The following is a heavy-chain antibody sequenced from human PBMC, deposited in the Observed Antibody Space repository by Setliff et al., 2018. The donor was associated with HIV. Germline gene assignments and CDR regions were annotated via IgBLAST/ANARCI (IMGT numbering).Heavy chain of an antibody. V-gene: IGHV4-4*08. D-gene: IGHD3-10*01. CDR3: ARVRSYGSAYDAFDV. Sequence: LSLTCTVSGGSIGGYYWSWIRQPPGTGLEWLGCIYSGGSTNYNPSLESRVTISLDTSKNQFSLRLTSVTAADTAVYYCARVRSYGSAYDAFDVWGPGTMGTVSS. CDR2: IYSGGST. CDR1: GGSIGGYY. J-gene: IGHJ3*01.